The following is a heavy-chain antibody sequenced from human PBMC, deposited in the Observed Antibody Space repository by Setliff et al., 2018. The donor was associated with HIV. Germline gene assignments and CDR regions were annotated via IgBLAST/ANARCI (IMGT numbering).Heavy chain of an antibody. CDR2: IYPSDSDT. Sequence: PGESLKISCKGSGYSFTNYWIGWVRHMPGKCLEWMGIIYPSDSDTRYSPSFQGHVTISVDKSISTVYLQWSNLKASDSAMYYCARTSGARTTDYWGQGTLVTVSS. CDR1: GYSFTNYW. V-gene: IGHV5-51*01. D-gene: IGHD1-1*01. J-gene: IGHJ4*02. CDR3: ARTSGARTTDY.